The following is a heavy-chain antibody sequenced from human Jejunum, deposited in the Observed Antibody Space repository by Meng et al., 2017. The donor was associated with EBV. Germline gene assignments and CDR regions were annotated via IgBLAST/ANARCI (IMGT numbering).Heavy chain of an antibody. CDR2: INAGNGNT. CDR3: VRDGAVAGTRGNWLDT. V-gene: IGHV1-3*01. CDR1: GYTFTNYA. Sequence: QVQLVQSGAEVKKPGASVKVSCKDSGYTFTNYAIHWVRQAPGQRLEWMGWINAGNGNTNYSPKFQGRITITRDTSASTGYMEVSSLTSEDTAVYCCVRDGAVAGTRGNWLDTWGQGTLVTVAS. J-gene: IGHJ5*02. D-gene: IGHD6-19*01.